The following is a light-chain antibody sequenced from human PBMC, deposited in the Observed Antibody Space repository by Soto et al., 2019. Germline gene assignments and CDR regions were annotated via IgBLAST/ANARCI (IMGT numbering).Light chain of an antibody. CDR3: QQHGSSAWT. V-gene: IGKV3-20*01. CDR1: QRGVSSY. Sequence: ASQRGVSSYLAWYQQKPGQAPRLLIYGAASRASGIPDRFSGSGSGTEFNLSIRSLEPDYSACYFYQQHGSSAWTVAQGTKVDIK. CDR2: GAA. J-gene: IGKJ1*01.